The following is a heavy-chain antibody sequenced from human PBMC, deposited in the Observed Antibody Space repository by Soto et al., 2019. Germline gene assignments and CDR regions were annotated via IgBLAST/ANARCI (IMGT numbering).Heavy chain of an antibody. CDR2: IDPSDSYT. CDR1: GYMFTNHW. D-gene: IGHD2-21*02. V-gene: IGHV5-10-1*01. J-gene: IGHJ6*02. CDR3: ASHNFFCGGDCNSSGMDV. Sequence: GESLKLSCQGSGYMFTNHWSNWVRQVSGGGLEWLGRIDPSDSYTKYNPSFQGHVTISADKSTSTAYLQWSSLRASDTAVYYCASHNFFCGGDCNSSGMDVWGQGTTVTVSS.